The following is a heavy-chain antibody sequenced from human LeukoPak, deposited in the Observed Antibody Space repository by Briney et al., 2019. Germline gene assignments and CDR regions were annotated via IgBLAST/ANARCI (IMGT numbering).Heavy chain of an antibody. V-gene: IGHV3-30*04. CDR2: ISYDGSNK. CDR3: ARAPNYDSSGAPGGY. CDR1: GFTFSSYA. Sequence: GGSLRLSCAASGFTFSSYAMHWVRQAPGKGLEWVAVISYDGSNKYYADSVEGRFTISRDNSKNTLYLQMNSLRAEDTAVYYCARAPNYDSSGAPGGYWGQGTLVTVSS. D-gene: IGHD3-22*01. J-gene: IGHJ4*02.